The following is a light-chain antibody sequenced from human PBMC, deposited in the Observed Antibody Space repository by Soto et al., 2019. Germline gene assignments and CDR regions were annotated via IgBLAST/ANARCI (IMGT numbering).Light chain of an antibody. CDR1: SSDVGGYNY. CDR3: SSYTSSSTRV. V-gene: IGLV2-14*01. Sequence: QSALTQPASVSGSPGQSITISCTGTSSDVGGYNYVSWYQQHPGKAPKLMIYEVSNRPSGVSNRFSGSKSGNTASLTISGLQDDDEADYYCSSYTSSSTRVFGTGTKLTVL. CDR2: EVS. J-gene: IGLJ1*01.